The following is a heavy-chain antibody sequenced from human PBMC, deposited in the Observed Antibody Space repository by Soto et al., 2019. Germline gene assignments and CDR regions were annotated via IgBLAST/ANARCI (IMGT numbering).Heavy chain of an antibody. D-gene: IGHD6-13*01. CDR2: IIPIFGTA. V-gene: IGHV1-69*13. J-gene: IGHJ4*02. Sequence: SVKVSCKASGGTFSSYAISWVRQAPGQGLEWMGGIIPIFGTANYAQKFQGRVTITADESTSTAYMELSSLRSEDTAVYYCASLYSSSWYPHLYYFDYWGQGTLVTVSS. CDR3: ASLYSSSWYPHLYYFDY. CDR1: GGTFSSYA.